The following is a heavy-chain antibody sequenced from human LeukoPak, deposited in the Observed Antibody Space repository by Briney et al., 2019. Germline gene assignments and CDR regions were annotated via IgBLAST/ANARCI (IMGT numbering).Heavy chain of an antibody. Sequence: ASVKVSCKASGYTFSDYYMHWVRQAPGQGLEWMGWINPNSGGTKYAQKFQGRVTVTRDTSVSTAYMELKWLRSDDTAVYYCARNGGNYAPAFDYWGQGTLVTVSS. CDR2: INPNSGGT. D-gene: IGHD4-23*01. J-gene: IGHJ4*02. V-gene: IGHV1-2*02. CDR1: GYTFSDYY. CDR3: ARNGGNYAPAFDY.